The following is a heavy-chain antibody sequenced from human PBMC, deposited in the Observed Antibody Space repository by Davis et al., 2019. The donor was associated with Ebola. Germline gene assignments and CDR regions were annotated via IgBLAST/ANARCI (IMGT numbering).Heavy chain of an antibody. V-gene: IGHV5-51*01. D-gene: IGHD6-19*01. CDR3: ARQMGYSSGCLDY. Sequence: GESLKISCKVSGYSFTNYWIGWVRQTPGKGLEWMGIIYPGDSDTRYSPSFQGQVTISADKSISTAYLQWSSLKASDTAMYYCARQMGYSSGCLDYWGQGTLVTVSS. J-gene: IGHJ4*02. CDR1: GYSFTNYW. CDR2: IYPGDSDT.